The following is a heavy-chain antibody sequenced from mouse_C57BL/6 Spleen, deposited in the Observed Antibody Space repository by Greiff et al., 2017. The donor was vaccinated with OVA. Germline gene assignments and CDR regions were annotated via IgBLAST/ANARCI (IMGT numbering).Heavy chain of an antibody. CDR3: AREYYPYYFDY. Sequence: EVQLQESGPGLVKPSQSLSLTCSVTGYSITSGYYWNWIRQFPGNKLEWMGYISYDGSNNYNPSLKNRISITRDTSKNQFFLKLNSVTTEDTATYYCAREYYPYYFDYWGQGTTLTVSS. CDR1: GYSITSGYY. J-gene: IGHJ2*01. CDR2: ISYDGSN. D-gene: IGHD1-1*01. V-gene: IGHV3-6*01.